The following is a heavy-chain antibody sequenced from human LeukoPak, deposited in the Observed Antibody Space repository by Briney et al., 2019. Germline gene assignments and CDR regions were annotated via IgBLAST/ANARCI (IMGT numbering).Heavy chain of an antibody. Sequence: PGGSLRLSCAASGFTFSSHWMNWVRQAPGKGLEWLANIKQDGSGKYYVDSVKGRFTISRDNAKKSLYLQMNSLRAEDTAVYYCARDSDHIDGANFDYWGQGTLVTVSS. CDR2: IKQDGSGK. D-gene: IGHD1-14*01. CDR1: GFTFSSHW. V-gene: IGHV3-7*01. J-gene: IGHJ4*02. CDR3: ARDSDHIDGANFDY.